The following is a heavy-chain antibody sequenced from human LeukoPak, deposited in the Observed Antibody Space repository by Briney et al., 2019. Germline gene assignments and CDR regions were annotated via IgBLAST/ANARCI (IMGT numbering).Heavy chain of an antibody. D-gene: IGHD2-15*01. CDR3: ARDTVVVVDASGELNNYYYYMDV. V-gene: IGHV3-21*01. J-gene: IGHJ6*03. Sequence: PGGSLRLSCAASGFILSSYNMNWVRQAPGKGLEWVSSINSDSSYIYYADSVKGRFTISRGNAKNSLFLQMNSLRVEDAAVYYCARDTVVVVDASGELNNYYYYMDVWGKGTTVTVSS. CDR1: GFILSSYN. CDR2: INSDSSYI.